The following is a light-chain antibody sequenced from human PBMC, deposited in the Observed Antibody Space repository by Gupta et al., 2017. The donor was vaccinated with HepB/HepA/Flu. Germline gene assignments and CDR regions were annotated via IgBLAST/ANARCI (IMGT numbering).Light chain of an antibody. V-gene: IGKV1-39*01. CDR3: QQSYSTLNT. J-gene: IGKJ2*01. CDR1: QSISNS. CDR2: DAS. Sequence: DIQMTQSPSSLSASVGDRVTITCRASQSISNSLNWYQQKPGKAPKLLIYDASSLQSGVPSRFSGSGSGTDFTLTISSLQPEDFAIYYCQQSYSTLNTFGQGTNLEI.